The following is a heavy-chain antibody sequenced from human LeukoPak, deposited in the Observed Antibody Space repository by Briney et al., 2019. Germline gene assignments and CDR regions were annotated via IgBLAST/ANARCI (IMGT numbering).Heavy chain of an antibody. CDR1: GFTFSRYW. D-gene: IGHD3-16*01. Sequence: GGSLRLSCAASGFTFSRYWMSWVRQAPGKGLEWLANIKQDGSEKYYADSVKGRFTISRDNSKNTLYLQMNSLRAEDTAVYYCAKDHYGGIDYWGQGTLVTVSS. V-gene: IGHV3-7*01. J-gene: IGHJ4*02. CDR3: AKDHYGGIDY. CDR2: IKQDGSEK.